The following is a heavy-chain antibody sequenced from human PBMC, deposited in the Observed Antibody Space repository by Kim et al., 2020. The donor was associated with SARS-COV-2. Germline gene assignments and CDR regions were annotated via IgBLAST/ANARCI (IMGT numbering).Heavy chain of an antibody. CDR2: ISSSGSYI. Sequence: GGSLRLSCAASGFTFSSYSMNCVRQAPGKGLEWVSSISSSGSYIYYADSVKGRFTISRDNAKNSLYLQMNSLRAEDTAVYYCARDGVRVSMVRGVISIHYFDYWGQGTLVTVSS. V-gene: IGHV3-21*01. D-gene: IGHD3-10*01. CDR3: ARDGVRVSMVRGVISIHYFDY. CDR1: GFTFSSYS. J-gene: IGHJ4*02.